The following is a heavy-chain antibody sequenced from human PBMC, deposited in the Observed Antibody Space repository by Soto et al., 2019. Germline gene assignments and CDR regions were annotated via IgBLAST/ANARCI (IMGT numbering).Heavy chain of an antibody. CDR3: ARHEEAAGTLSRLDP. D-gene: IGHD6-13*01. Sequence: GLSLKVPCRVSGDSSTSYWIRRFLQKPRKGLEWMGIIYPGDSDTRYSPSFQGQVTISADKSISTAYLQWTSLKASDTAMYYCARHEEAAGTLSRLDPWGKGTLVPVSS. V-gene: IGHV5-51*01. CDR1: GDSSTSYW. CDR2: IYPGDSDT. J-gene: IGHJ5*02.